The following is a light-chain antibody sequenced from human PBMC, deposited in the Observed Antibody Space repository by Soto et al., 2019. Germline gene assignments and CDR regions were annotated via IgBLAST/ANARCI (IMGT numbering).Light chain of an antibody. J-gene: IGKJ1*01. CDR1: QSVSSIY. Sequence: ESVLTQSPGTLSLSPGERATLSCRASQSVSSIYLAWYQQKFGQAPRLLIYGASSRATGIPDRFSGSGSGTDFTLTISRLEPEDFAVYYCQQYGSSSWTFGQGTKVEIK. V-gene: IGKV3-20*01. CDR3: QQYGSSSWT. CDR2: GAS.